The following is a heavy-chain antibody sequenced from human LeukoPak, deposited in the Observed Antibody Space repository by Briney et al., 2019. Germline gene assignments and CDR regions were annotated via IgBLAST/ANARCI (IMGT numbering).Heavy chain of an antibody. J-gene: IGHJ3*02. Sequence: ASVKVSCKASGYTFTGYYMHWVRQAPGQGLEWMGWINPNSGGTNYAQKFQGRVTMTRDTSISTAYMELSRPRSDDTAVYYCARDFVVPAYCGGDCYSREHDAFDIWGQGTMVTVSS. CDR2: INPNSGGT. V-gene: IGHV1-2*02. D-gene: IGHD2-21*02. CDR3: ARDFVVPAYCGGDCYSREHDAFDI. CDR1: GYTFTGYY.